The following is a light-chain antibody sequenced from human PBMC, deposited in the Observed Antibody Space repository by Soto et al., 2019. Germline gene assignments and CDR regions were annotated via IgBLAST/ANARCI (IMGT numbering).Light chain of an antibody. CDR1: QSVSSSY. V-gene: IGKV3-20*01. CDR2: GAS. CDR3: QQYPGYT. J-gene: IGKJ2*01. Sequence: EIVLTQSPGTLSLSPGERATLSCRASQSVSSSYLAWYQQKPGQAPRLLIYGASSRATGIPDRFSGSGSGTAFTLTIRRLEPEDFAVYYCQQYPGYTFGQGTKLEIK.